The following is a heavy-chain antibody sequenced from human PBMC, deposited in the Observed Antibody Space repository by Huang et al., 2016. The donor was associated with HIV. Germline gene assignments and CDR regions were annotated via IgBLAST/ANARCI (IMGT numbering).Heavy chain of an antibody. CDR1: GFTFSSYW. J-gene: IGHJ4*02. CDR2: MNRDGSSK. Sequence: EVQLVESGGGLVQPGGSLRLSCAASGFTFSSYWMHWVRQAPGKVLVWGSSMNRDGSSKSYADSVKGRFTIARDNAKNTLYLQMNSLRAEDTAVYYCARDSQQWLVEDYWGQGTLVTVSS. CDR3: ARDSQQWLVEDY. D-gene: IGHD6-19*01. V-gene: IGHV3-74*01.